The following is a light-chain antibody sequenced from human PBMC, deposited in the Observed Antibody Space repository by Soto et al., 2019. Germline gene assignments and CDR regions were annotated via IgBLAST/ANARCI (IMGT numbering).Light chain of an antibody. J-gene: IGKJ5*01. Sequence: VMKKSPGTLALSPAYRSTLFCRASQSLTSPYVAWYQKQPGPAPRLIFGDISSRATGIPDRFSGGVSGAVFTITITRLEHEDFAVFYCQQYGSSAITFGQGTLLEI. CDR3: QQYGSSAIT. CDR2: DIS. V-gene: IGKV3-20*01. CDR1: QSLTSPY.